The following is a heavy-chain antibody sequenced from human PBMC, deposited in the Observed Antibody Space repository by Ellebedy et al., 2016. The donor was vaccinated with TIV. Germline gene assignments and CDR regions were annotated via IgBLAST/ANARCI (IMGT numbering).Heavy chain of an antibody. J-gene: IGHJ4*02. Sequence: ASVKVSCKASGGTFSSYAINWVRQAPGQGLEWMGGIIPIFGTANYAQKFPGRVTVTADAPTRPAYMELRSLRSEDTAVYYCVRVGTRYSYDLYYLDSWGQGTLVTVSS. CDR3: VRVGTRYSYDLYYLDS. CDR2: IIPIFGTA. CDR1: GGTFSSYA. V-gene: IGHV1-69*13. D-gene: IGHD5-18*01.